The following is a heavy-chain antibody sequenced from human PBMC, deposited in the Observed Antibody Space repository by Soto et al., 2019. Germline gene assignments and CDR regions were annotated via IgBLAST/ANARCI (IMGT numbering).Heavy chain of an antibody. J-gene: IGHJ6*03. CDR1: GFTFSSYA. V-gene: IGHV3-23*01. CDR2: ISGSGGST. Sequence: RSLRLSCASSGFTFSSYAMSWVRQAPGKGLEWVSAISGSGGSTYYADSVKGRFTISRDNSKNTLYLQMNSLRAEDTAVYYCAKDWEGATNYYYMDVWGKGTTVTVSS. CDR3: AKDWEGATNYYYMDV. D-gene: IGHD5-12*01.